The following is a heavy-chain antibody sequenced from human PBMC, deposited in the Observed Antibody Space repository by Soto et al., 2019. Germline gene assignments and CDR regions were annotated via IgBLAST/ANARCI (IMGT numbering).Heavy chain of an antibody. CDR2: IKQDGSEK. CDR3: ARDWAGDFDY. J-gene: IGHJ4*02. D-gene: IGHD3-10*01. V-gene: IGHV3-7*05. Sequence: GGSLRLSCAASGFTLSTYWMTWVRQAPGKGLEWVANIKQDGSEKYYVDSVGGRFTIFRDNAKNSLDLQMNSLGVEDTAGYYCARDWAGDFDYWGQGTPVTVSS. CDR1: GFTLSTYW.